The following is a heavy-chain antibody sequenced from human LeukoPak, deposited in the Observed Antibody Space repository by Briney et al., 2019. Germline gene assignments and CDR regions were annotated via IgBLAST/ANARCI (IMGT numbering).Heavy chain of an antibody. D-gene: IGHD2-15*01. CDR3: ARDGWSGSRYYYYYMDV. CDR1: GGSISSGDYY. J-gene: IGHJ6*03. Sequence: SETLSLTCTVSGGSISSGDYYWSWIRQPPGKGLEWIGYIYYSGSTYYNPSLKSRVTISVDTSKNQFSLKLSSVTAADTAVYYCARDGWSGSRYYYYYMDVWGKGTTVTVSS. V-gene: IGHV4-30-4*01. CDR2: IYYSGST.